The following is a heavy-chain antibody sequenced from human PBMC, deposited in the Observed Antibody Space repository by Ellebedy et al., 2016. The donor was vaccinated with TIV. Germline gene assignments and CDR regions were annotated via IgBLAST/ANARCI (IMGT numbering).Heavy chain of an antibody. CDR3: AKLTVTYWYFDL. CDR1: GFTFDDYA. CDR2: ISWNSGSI. Sequence: GGSLRLSXAASGFTFDDYAMHWVRQAPGKGLEWVSGISWNSGSIGYADSVKGRFTISRDNAKNSLYLQMNSLRAEDTALYYCAKLTVTYWYFDLWGRGTLVTVSS. D-gene: IGHD4-17*01. J-gene: IGHJ2*01. V-gene: IGHV3-9*01.